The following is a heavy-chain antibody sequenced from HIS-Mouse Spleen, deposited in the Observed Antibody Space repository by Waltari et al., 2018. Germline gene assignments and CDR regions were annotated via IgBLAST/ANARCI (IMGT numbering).Heavy chain of an antibody. CDR3: ARGLVAAAGSGGRDFDY. CDR2: INHSGRT. J-gene: IGHJ4*02. D-gene: IGHD6-13*01. V-gene: IGHV4-34*01. CDR1: GGSFSGYY. Sequence: QVQLQQWGAGLLKPSETLSLTCAVYGGSFSGYYWRWIRQPPGKGLEWIGEINHSGRTNYNPSLKSRVTISVDTSKNQFSLKLSSVTAADTAVYYCARGLVAAAGSGGRDFDYWGQGTLVTVSS.